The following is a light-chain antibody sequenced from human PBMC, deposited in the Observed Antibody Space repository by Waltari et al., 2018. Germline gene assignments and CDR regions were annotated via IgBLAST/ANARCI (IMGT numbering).Light chain of an antibody. CDR3: QQSYIMPLT. Sequence: DIQMTQSPSSLSASVGDRVTITCRASQSISGYLNWYQQKPGQAARLLIFAASSLQSGAPPSFSGSGSGTDFTLTISNLQPEDYATYYCQQSYIMPLTFGGGTKVEIK. CDR2: AAS. J-gene: IGKJ4*01. CDR1: QSISGY. V-gene: IGKV1-39*01.